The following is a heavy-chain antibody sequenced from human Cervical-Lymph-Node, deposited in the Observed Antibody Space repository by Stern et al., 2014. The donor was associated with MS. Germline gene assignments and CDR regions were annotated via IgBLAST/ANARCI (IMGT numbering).Heavy chain of an antibody. CDR1: GITFNNHG. V-gene: IGHV3-30*18. J-gene: IGHJ4*02. D-gene: IGHD5-18*01. CDR2: MSHDGTVK. Sequence: VQLVESGGGVVQPGRSLRLSCAASGITFNNHGMHWVRPAPGKGLEGVAVMSHDGTVKHYADSVKGRFTIFRDNSKMYLQMNSPRADDTAVYYCAKETGKAGSSYESYFDYWGQGTLVTVSS. CDR3: AKETGKAGSSYESYFDY.